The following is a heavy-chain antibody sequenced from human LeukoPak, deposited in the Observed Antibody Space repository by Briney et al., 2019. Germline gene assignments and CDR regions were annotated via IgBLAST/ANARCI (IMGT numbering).Heavy chain of an antibody. CDR1: GFTFDDYA. J-gene: IGHJ6*02. Sequence: GRSLRLSCAASGFTFDDYAMHWVGQAPGKGVEGVSGISWSSYCIAFPYSLKCPFTISSNNSKNSLYLQMNSLRAEATALYYCAKVGVPFPYYYYGIDVWGQGTTVTVSS. V-gene: IGHV3-9*01. D-gene: IGHD2-2*01. CDR2: ISWSSYCI. CDR3: AKVGVPFPYYYYGIDV.